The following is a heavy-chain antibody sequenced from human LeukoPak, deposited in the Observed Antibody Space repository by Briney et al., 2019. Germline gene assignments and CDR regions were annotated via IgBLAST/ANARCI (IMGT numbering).Heavy chain of an antibody. CDR2: IYPGDSDP. CDR1: GYSFTSYW. D-gene: IGHD3-3*01. Sequence: GESLKISCKGSGYSFTSYWIGWVRQMPGKGLEWMGIIYPGDSDPRYSPTFQGQVTIQADKSIRAAYLQWSSLKASDTAMYFCARREFWSGVYYFDYWGQGTLVTVSS. V-gene: IGHV5-51*01. J-gene: IGHJ4*02. CDR3: ARREFWSGVYYFDY.